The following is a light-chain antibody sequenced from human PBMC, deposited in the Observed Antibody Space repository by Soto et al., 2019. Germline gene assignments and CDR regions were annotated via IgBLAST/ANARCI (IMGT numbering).Light chain of an antibody. CDR3: QQYAASPLT. V-gene: IGKV3-20*01. CDR1: QSVARNS. J-gene: IGKJ4*01. Sequence: EIVLTQSPGTLSLSPGERATLSCRASQSVARNSIAWYQQKPGQAPRLLIHAASGRATDVPDRFSGSGSGTAFTLTISEVQTEDFAVYHCQQYAASPLTFGAGTTVEI. CDR2: AAS.